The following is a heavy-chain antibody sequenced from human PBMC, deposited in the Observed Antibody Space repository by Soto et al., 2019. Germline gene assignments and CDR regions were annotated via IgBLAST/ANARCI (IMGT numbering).Heavy chain of an antibody. CDR3: ARQASTIFGVVKDYYYYYGMVV. V-gene: IGHV5-51*01. D-gene: IGHD3-3*01. J-gene: IGHJ6*02. CDR2: IYPGDSDT. Sequence: GESLKISCKGSGYSFTSYWIGWVRQMPVKGLEWMGIIYPGDSDTRYSPSFQGQVTISADKSISTAYLQWSSLKASDTAMYYCARQASTIFGVVKDYYYYYGMVVWGQGTTVTVSS. CDR1: GYSFTSYW.